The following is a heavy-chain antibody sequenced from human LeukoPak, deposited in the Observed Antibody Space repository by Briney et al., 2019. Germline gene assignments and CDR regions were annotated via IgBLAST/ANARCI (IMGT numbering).Heavy chain of an antibody. CDR1: GYTLTSYD. V-gene: IGHV1-8*01. Sequence: ASVKVSCKASGYTLTSYDINWVRQATGQGLEWMGWMNPNSGNTGYAQKFQGRVTMTRNTSISTAYMELSSLRSEDTAVYYCASLSSIAAGFDPWGQGTLVTVSS. D-gene: IGHD6-13*01. CDR3: ASLSSIAAGFDP. J-gene: IGHJ5*02. CDR2: MNPNSGNT.